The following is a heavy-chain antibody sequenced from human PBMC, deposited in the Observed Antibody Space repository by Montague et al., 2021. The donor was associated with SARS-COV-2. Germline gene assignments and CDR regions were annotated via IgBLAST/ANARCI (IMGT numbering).Heavy chain of an antibody. D-gene: IGHD1-26*01. CDR1: GFIFSSYG. Sequence: SLRLSCAASGFIFSSYGMHWVRQAPGKGLEWVAHIWYGGSSENYVDSVKGRFTISRDNFKNTLYLQMNSLRAEDTAIYYCVGGSVGGYYFDYWGQGTLVTVSP. CDR3: VGGSVGGYYFDY. CDR2: IWYGGSSE. V-gene: IGHV3-33*01. J-gene: IGHJ4*02.